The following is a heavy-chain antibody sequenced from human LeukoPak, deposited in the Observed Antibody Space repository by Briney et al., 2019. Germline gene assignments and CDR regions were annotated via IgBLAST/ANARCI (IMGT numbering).Heavy chain of an antibody. CDR3: AIVAAARQGTIDP. J-gene: IGHJ5*02. CDR1: GFTFSSYA. CDR2: ISGSGGTT. D-gene: IGHD6-13*01. Sequence: PGGSLRLSCAASGFTFSSYAMSWVRQAPGKGLEWVSAISGSGGTTYYADSVKGRFTISRDNSKSTLYVQMNSLRAEDTAVYYCAIVAAARQGTIDPWGQGTLVTISS. V-gene: IGHV3-23*01.